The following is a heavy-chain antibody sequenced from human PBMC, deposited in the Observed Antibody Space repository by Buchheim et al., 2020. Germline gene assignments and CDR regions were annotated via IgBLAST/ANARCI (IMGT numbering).Heavy chain of an antibody. Sequence: VQLVESGGGLVQPGGSLRLSCAASGFTFSDLWMHWVRQTPGKGLMWVSRINSDGSSTIYGESVKGRFTVSRDNAKNTLYLQMNSLRAKDTGVYYCARDPLLNGGTLDYWGQGT. J-gene: IGHJ4*02. CDR2: INSDGSST. CDR1: GFTFSDLW. D-gene: IGHD1-1*01. CDR3: ARDPLLNGGTLDY. V-gene: IGHV3-74*01.